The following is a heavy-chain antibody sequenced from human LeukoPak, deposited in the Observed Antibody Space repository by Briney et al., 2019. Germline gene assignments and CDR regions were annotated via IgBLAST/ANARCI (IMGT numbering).Heavy chain of an antibody. CDR2: ISNSGDT. D-gene: IGHD4-11*01. J-gene: IGHJ4*02. CDR1: GFTFSTYA. V-gene: IGHV3-23*01. Sequence: RGSLRLSCAASGFTFSTYAMTWVRQAPGEGLEWVSVISNSGDTYYADSVKGRFTVSRDNSKNTLYLEMNILRAEDTAVYYCAKPPYSSHVVPTVWGQGTLVTVSP. CDR3: AKPPYSSHVVPTV.